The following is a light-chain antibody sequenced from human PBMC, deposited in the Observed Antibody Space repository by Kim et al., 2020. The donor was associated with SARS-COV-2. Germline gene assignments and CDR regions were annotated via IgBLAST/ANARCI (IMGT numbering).Light chain of an antibody. V-gene: IGKV3-15*01. Sequence: EVLMTQSPATLSMSPGERATLSCRASQSVNTNLAWYQQKPGQPPRLLIYAASTRASGIPARFSGSGSGTEFTLTISSLQSEDFTVYYCQQYHYWPPWTFGQGTKVDIK. CDR3: QQYHYWPPWT. CDR1: QSVNTN. CDR2: AAS. J-gene: IGKJ1*01.